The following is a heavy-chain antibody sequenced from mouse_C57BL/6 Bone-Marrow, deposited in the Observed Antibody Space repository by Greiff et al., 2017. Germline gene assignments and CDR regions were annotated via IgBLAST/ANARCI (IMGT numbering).Heavy chain of an antibody. CDR2: IYPRSGNT. Sequence: LQESGAELARPGASVKLSCKASGYTFTSYGISWVKQRTGQGLEWIGEIYPRSGNTYYNEKFKGKATLTADKSSSTAYMELRSLTSEDSAVYFCASLYDGYSAWFAYWGQGTLVTVSA. J-gene: IGHJ3*01. CDR1: GYTFTSYG. CDR3: ASLYDGYSAWFAY. V-gene: IGHV1-81*01. D-gene: IGHD2-3*01.